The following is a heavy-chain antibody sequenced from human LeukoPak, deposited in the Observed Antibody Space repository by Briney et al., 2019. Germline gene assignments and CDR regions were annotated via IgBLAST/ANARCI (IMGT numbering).Heavy chain of an antibody. Sequence: SETLSLTCAVYGGSFSGYFWSWIRQAPGKGLEWIGEINHSGRTNYNPSLKSRVTISVDTSKNQFSLNLRSVTAADTAVYYCARTLSSTVTTRSFDYWGQGTLVTVSS. CDR3: ARTLSSTVTTRSFDY. J-gene: IGHJ4*02. CDR1: GGSFSGYF. D-gene: IGHD4-17*01. V-gene: IGHV4-34*01. CDR2: INHSGRT.